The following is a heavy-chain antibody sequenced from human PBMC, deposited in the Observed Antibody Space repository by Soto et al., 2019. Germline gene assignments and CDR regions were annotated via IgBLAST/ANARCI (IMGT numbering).Heavy chain of an antibody. D-gene: IGHD3-22*01. Sequence: PSETLSLTCTVSGASINTFYWTWIRQSAGRGLEWIGRIYSRGTTNYNPSLKSRVTMSVENSNNQFSLRLSSVSAADTAVYFCATDSSGYYAKGSFDIWGQGTMVT. J-gene: IGHJ3*02. CDR2: IYSRGTT. V-gene: IGHV4-4*07. CDR3: ATDSSGYYAKGSFDI. CDR1: GASINTFY.